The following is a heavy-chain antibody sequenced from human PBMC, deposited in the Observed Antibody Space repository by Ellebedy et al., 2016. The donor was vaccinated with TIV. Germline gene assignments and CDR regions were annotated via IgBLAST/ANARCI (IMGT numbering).Heavy chain of an antibody. CDR2: TDPSGGST. CDR3: SRRSSAYALNY. D-gene: IGHD5-12*01. J-gene: IGHJ4*02. Sequence: AASVKVSCKASGYTFSSNYMHWVRQAPGQGREWMGITDPSGGSTNYAQKFQGRVTMTRDTATSTVYMELSSLRSEDTAVYYCSRRSSAYALNYWGQGTLVTVSS. V-gene: IGHV1-46*01. CDR1: GYTFSSNY.